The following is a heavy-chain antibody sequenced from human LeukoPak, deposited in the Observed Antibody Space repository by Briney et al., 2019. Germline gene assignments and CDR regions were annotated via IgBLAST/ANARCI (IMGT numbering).Heavy chain of an antibody. Sequence: PLETLSLTCAVYGGSFSGYYWSWIRQPPGKGLEWIGEINHSGSTNYNPSLKSRVTISVDTSKNQFSLKLSSVTAADTAVYYCARGRVGASNVRYWGQGTLVTVSS. J-gene: IGHJ4*02. D-gene: IGHD1-26*01. CDR2: INHSGST. V-gene: IGHV4-34*01. CDR1: GGSFSGYY. CDR3: ARGRVGASNVRY.